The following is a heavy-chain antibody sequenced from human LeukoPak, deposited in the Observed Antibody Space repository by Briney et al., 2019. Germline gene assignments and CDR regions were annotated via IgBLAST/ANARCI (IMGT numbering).Heavy chain of an antibody. CDR2: INPSGGST. Sequence: ASVKVSCKASGYTFTSYYMHWVRQAPGQGLEWMGIINPSGGSTSYAQKFQGRVTMTRDTSTSTVYMELSSLRFEDTAVYYCARELLDDAFDIWGQGTMVTVSS. J-gene: IGHJ3*02. CDR3: ARELLDDAFDI. D-gene: IGHD1-1*01. CDR1: GYTFTSYY. V-gene: IGHV1-46*01.